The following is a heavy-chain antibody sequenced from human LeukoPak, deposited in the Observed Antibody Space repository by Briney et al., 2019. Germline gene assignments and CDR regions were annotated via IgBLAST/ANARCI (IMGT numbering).Heavy chain of an antibody. V-gene: IGHV4-59*08. CDR2: IYYSGST. D-gene: IGHD2-2*03. CDR1: GGSISSYY. J-gene: IGHJ4*02. Sequence: SETLSLTCTVSGGSISSYYWSWIRKPPGKGLEWIGYIYYSGSTNYNPSLKSRVTISVDTSKNQFSLKLSSVTAADTAVYYCARGVGIVVVPAATYFDYWGQGTLVTVSS. CDR3: ARGVGIVVVPAATYFDY.